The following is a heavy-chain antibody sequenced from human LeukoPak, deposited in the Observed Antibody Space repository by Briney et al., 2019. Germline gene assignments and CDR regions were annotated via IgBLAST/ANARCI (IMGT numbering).Heavy chain of an antibody. CDR1: GFTFSSYA. CDR2: ISGSGGNT. V-gene: IGHV3-23*01. CDR3: ARDRYYYGSGSYRGSDY. D-gene: IGHD3-10*01. Sequence: PGGSLRLSCAASGFTFSSYAMSWVRQAPGKGLEWVSAISGSGGNTYYADSVKGRFTISRDNSKNTLYLQMNSLRAEDTALYYCARDRYYYGSGSYRGSDYWGQGTLVTVSS. J-gene: IGHJ4*02.